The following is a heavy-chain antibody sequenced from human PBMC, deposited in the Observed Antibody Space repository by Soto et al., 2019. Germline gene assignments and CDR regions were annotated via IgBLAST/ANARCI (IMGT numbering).Heavy chain of an antibody. CDR1: GFKFSSYA. CDR2: ISYDGSNK. Sequence: GGSLRLSCAASGFKFSSYAMHWVRQAPGKGLEWVAVISYDGSNKYYADSVKGRFTISRDNSKNTLYLQMNSLRAEDTAVYYCARDKGSGSRNYYSGMDVWGKGTTVTVSS. D-gene: IGHD1-26*01. CDR3: ARDKGSGSRNYYSGMDV. J-gene: IGHJ6*04. V-gene: IGHV3-30-3*01.